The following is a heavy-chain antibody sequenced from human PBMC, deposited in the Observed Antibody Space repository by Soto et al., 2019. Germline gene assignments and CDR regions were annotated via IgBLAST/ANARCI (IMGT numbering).Heavy chain of an antibody. CDR3: ARPPPFSSGWYYCDY. V-gene: IGHV1-18*01. CDR2: ISAYNGNT. CDR1: GYTFTNYG. J-gene: IGHJ4*02. D-gene: IGHD6-19*01. Sequence: ASVKVSCKASGYTFTNYGISWVRQAPGQGLEWMGWISAYNGNTNYAQKFQDRVTMTTDTSTSTAYMELRSLRSDDTAVYFCARPPPFSSGWYYCDYWGQGTLVTVSS.